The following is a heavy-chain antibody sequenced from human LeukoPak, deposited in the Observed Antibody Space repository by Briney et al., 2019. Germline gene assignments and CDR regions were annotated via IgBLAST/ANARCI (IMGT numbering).Heavy chain of an antibody. Sequence: TGGSLRLSCAASGFTFDDYAMHWVRQAPGKGLEWVANIEEDGSEKYYVDSVKGRFTISRDNAKNSLYLQMNSLRAEDTAVYYCARAKVNLDYWGQGTLVTVSS. D-gene: IGHD5-18*01. CDR3: ARAKVNLDY. V-gene: IGHV3-7*01. CDR2: IEEDGSEK. CDR1: GFTFDDYA. J-gene: IGHJ4*02.